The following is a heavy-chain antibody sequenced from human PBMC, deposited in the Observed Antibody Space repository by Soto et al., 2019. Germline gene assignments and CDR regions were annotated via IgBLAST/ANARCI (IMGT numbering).Heavy chain of an antibody. Sequence: ASVKVSCKAFGYTFNAFYMHWVRQAPGQGLEWMGVINPSGGGTGYAQKFQGRVTMTRDTSTSTVYMELSSLRSEDTAVYYCARVALGYDYADVWGQGTTVTVSS. CDR3: ARVALGYDYADV. CDR2: INPSGGGT. J-gene: IGHJ6*02. V-gene: IGHV1-46*02. D-gene: IGHD4-17*01. CDR1: GYTFNAFY.